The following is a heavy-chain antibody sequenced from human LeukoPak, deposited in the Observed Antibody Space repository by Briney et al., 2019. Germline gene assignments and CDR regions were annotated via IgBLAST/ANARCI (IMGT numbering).Heavy chain of an antibody. V-gene: IGHV4-38-2*01. J-gene: IGHJ5*01. CDR3: ARHDFYSNYPHNWFDS. D-gene: IGHD4-11*01. CDR2: FYHSGNS. CDR1: GYSISSGYY. Sequence: SETLSLTCAVSGYSISSGYYWGWIRQPPGKGLEWIGSFYHSGNSYYNPSLKSRVSISVVTSKNQFSLNLSSVTAADTALYYRARHDFYSNYPHNWFDSWGQGTLVTVSS.